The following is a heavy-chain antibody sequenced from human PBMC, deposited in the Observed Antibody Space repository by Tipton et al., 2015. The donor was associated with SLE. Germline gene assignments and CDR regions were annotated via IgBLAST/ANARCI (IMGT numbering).Heavy chain of an antibody. J-gene: IGHJ4*02. V-gene: IGHV4-59*01. D-gene: IGHD6-13*01. Sequence: LRLSCTVYGGFISSYYWSWIRQPPGKGLEWIGYIYYTGGTSYNPSLKSRVTISVDTSKNRFSLNLSSVTAADTAVYYCARVRRDSSSWGLDYWGQGTLITVSS. CDR1: GGFISSYY. CDR2: IYYTGGT. CDR3: ARVRRDSSSWGLDY.